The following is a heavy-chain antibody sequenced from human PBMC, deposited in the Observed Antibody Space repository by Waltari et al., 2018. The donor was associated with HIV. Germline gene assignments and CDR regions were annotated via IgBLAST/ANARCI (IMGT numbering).Heavy chain of an antibody. CDR3: ARGGGKQEFDY. CDR1: GINVSYNY. Sequence: EVQLGETGGGLIQRGGSRRVTCAASGINVSYNYMSWVRQAHGKGLEWFSIIYSGGSRYYADSVKGRFTISRDSSENSLYLQMSNLRVEDTAVYFCARGGGKQEFDYWGQGTLVTVSS. J-gene: IGHJ4*02. D-gene: IGHD2-15*01. CDR2: IYSGGSR. V-gene: IGHV3-53*02.